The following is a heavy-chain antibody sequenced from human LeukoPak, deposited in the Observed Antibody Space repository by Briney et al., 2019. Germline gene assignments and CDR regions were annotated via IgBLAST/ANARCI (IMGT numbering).Heavy chain of an antibody. CDR3: ARRLYGDYNWYFDL. CDR1: GGSISSSSYY. CDR2: IYYSGST. J-gene: IGHJ2*01. V-gene: IGHV4-39*07. D-gene: IGHD4-17*01. Sequence: YPSETLSLTCTVSGGSISSSSYYWGWIRQPPGKGLEWIGSIYYSGSTYYNPSLKSRVTISVDTSKNQFSLKLSSVTAADTAVYYCARRLYGDYNWYFDLWGRGTLVTVSS.